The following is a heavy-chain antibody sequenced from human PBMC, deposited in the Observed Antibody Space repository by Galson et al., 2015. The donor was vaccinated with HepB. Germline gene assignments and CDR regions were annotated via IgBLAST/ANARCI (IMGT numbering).Heavy chain of an antibody. CDR1: GFTFDDYG. CDR3: ARDFSSGYYDVSRAYYYYYGMDV. Sequence: SLRLSCAASGFTFDDYGMSWVRQAPGKGLEWVSGINWNGGSTGYADSVKGRFTISRDNAKNSLYLQMNSLRAEDTALYYCARDFSSGYYDVSRAYYYYYGMDVWGQGTTVTVSS. CDR2: INWNGGST. V-gene: IGHV3-20*04. D-gene: IGHD3-22*01. J-gene: IGHJ6*02.